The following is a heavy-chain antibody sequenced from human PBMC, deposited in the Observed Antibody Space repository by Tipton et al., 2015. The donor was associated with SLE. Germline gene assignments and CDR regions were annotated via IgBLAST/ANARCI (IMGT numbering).Heavy chain of an antibody. J-gene: IGHJ4*02. CDR1: GGSISSGDYY. CDR3: ARYNGGYGDFDY. V-gene: IGHV4-30-4*01. Sequence: TLSLTCTVSGGSISSGDYYWSWIRQPPGKGLEWIGEIYHSGSTNYSPSLKSRVTVSADTSNNQFSLKLISVTAADTAVYYCARYNGGYGDFDYWGQGTLVTVSS. D-gene: IGHD1-14*01. CDR2: IYHSGST.